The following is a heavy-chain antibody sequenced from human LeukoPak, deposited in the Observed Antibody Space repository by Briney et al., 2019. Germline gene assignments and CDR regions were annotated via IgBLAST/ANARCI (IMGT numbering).Heavy chain of an antibody. D-gene: IGHD1-26*01. Sequence: SQTLSLTCAISGGSVSSNSATWNWIRQSPSRDLEWLGRTYYRSKWYTDYAVFVKSRITINPDTSKNQFSLQLNSVTPEDTAVYYCARATSGSFDYWGQGTLVTVSS. CDR3: ARATSGSFDY. V-gene: IGHV6-1*01. CDR2: TYYRSKWYT. CDR1: GGSVSSNSAT. J-gene: IGHJ4*02.